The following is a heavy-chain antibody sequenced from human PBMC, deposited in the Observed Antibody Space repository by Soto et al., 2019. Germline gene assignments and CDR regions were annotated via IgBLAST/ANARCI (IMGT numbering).Heavy chain of an antibody. V-gene: IGHV3-53*01. CDR1: GFTVSSNY. D-gene: IGHD3-22*01. CDR3: AVDDILGGWLSL. CDR2: IYSGGST. Sequence: GGSLRLSCAASGFTVSSNYMSWVRQAPGKGLEWVSVIYSGGSTYYADSVKGRFTISRDNSKNTLYLQMSSLRAEDTAVYYCAVDDILGGWLSLWGQGTLVTVSS. J-gene: IGHJ4*02.